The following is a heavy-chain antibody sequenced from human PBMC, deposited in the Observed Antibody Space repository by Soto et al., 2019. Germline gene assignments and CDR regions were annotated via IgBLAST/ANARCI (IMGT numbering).Heavy chain of an antibody. CDR2: INHSGNT. Sequence: SETLSLTCVVYDGPLIGYYWSWIRQPPGKGLEWIGEINHSGNTNYNPSLNPSLKSRVTISVDTSKNQFSLKLSYVTAADTAVYYCARRYCSSTSCPESNWFDPWGQGTLVTVSS. CDR3: ARRYCSSTSCPESNWFDP. D-gene: IGHD2-2*01. V-gene: IGHV4-34*01. CDR1: DGPLIGYY. J-gene: IGHJ5*02.